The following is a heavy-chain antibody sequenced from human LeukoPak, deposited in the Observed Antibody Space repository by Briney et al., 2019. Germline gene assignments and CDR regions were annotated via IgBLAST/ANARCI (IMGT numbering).Heavy chain of an antibody. D-gene: IGHD4-23*01. V-gene: IGHV4-4*07. CDR1: GGSISRYY. CDR3: AAASTVVTTFDY. J-gene: IGHJ4*02. CDR2: IYTSGSA. Sequence: SETLSLTCTVSGGSISRYYWSWIRQPAGKGLEWIGRIYTSGSANYNPSLKSRVTMSVDTSNNQFSLKLSSVTAADAVVYYCAAASTVVTTFDYWGQGPLVTVSS.